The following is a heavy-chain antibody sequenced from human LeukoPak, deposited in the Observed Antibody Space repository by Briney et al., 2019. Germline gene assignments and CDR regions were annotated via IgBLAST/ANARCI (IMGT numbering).Heavy chain of an antibody. CDR2: ISAYNGNT. V-gene: IGHV1-18*01. D-gene: IGHD6-19*01. CDR1: GYTFTGYG. CDR3: ARGGRQWLVNYYYYYYMDV. Sequence: ASVTVSCKASGYTFTGYGISWVRQAPGQGLEWMGWISAYNGNTNYAQKLQGRVTMTTDTSTSTAYMELRSLRSDDTAVYYCARGGRQWLVNYYYYYYMDVWGKGTTVTVSS. J-gene: IGHJ6*03.